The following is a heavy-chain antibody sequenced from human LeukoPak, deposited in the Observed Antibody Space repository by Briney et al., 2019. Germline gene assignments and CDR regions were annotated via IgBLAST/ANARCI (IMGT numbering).Heavy chain of an antibody. J-gene: IGHJ4*02. D-gene: IGHD5-18*01. Sequence: PGRSLRLSRAASGFTFSSYGMHWVRQAPGKGLEWVAVIWYDGSNKYYADSVKGRFTISRDNSKNTLYLQMNSLRAEDTAVYYCARATAMADYWGQGTLVTVSS. CDR3: ARATAMADY. CDR1: GFTFSSYG. CDR2: IWYDGSNK. V-gene: IGHV3-33*01.